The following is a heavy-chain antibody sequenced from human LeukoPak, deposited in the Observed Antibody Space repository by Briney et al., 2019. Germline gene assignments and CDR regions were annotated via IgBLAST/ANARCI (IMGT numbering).Heavy chain of an antibody. Sequence: GGSLRLSCAASGFTFSSYSMNWVRQAPGKGLEWVSYISSSSTIYYADSVKGRFTISRDNAKNSLYLQMNSLRAEDTAVYYCARDFGPDYWGQGTLVTVSS. CDR3: ARDFGPDY. D-gene: IGHD3-3*01. CDR1: GFTFSSYS. J-gene: IGHJ4*02. V-gene: IGHV3-48*04. CDR2: ISSSSTI.